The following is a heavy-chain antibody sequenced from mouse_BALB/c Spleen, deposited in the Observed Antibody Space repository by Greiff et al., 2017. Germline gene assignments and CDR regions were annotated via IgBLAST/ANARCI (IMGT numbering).Heavy chain of an antibody. CDR2: ISDGGSYT. CDR3: ARDGGDYRYDEGYAMDY. D-gene: IGHD2-14*01. CDR1: GFTFSDYY. V-gene: IGHV5-4*02. Sequence: EVKLVESGGGLVKPGGSLKLSCAASGFTFSDYYMYWVRQTPEKRLEWVATISDGGSYTYYPDSVKGRFTISRDNAKNNLYLQMSSLKSEDTAMYYCARDGGDYRYDEGYAMDYWGQGTSVTVSS. J-gene: IGHJ4*01.